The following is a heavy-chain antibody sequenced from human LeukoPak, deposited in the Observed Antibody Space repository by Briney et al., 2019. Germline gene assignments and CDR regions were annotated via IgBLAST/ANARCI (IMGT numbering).Heavy chain of an antibody. CDR3: ARDYLGGNPDAFDI. V-gene: IGHV4-39*07. J-gene: IGHJ3*02. CDR2: IYYSGSN. D-gene: IGHD4-23*01. Sequence: SETLSLTCTASGDSISSSSYYWGWIRQPPGKELEWIGSIYYSGSNYYNPSLNSRVTISVDTSKTQFSLKLSSVTAADTAVYYCARDYLGGNPDAFDIWGQGTMVTVSS. CDR1: GDSISSSSYY.